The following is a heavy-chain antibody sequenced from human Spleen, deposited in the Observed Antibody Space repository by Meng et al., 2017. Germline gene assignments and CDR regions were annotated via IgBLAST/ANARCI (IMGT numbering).Heavy chain of an antibody. CDR3: AKVFQSSRGTWASYSSYGVDV. D-gene: IGHD3-10*01. J-gene: IGHJ6*02. CDR1: GFTFSPYA. V-gene: IGHV3-23*01. Sequence: GESLKISCAASGFTFSPYAMSWLRQAPGKGLEWVSIIFSGGNTEYADSVEGRFTISRDNSKDTLYLQMNSLRDEDTAVYYCAKVFQSSRGTWASYSSYGVDVWGQGTTVTVSS. CDR2: IIFSGGNT.